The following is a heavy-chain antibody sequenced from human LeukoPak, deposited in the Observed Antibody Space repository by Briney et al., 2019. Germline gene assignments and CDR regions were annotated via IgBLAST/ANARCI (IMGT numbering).Heavy chain of an antibody. CDR1: GFTFSSYW. J-gene: IGHJ5*02. CDR2: INSDGSST. CDR3: ARDRVDYNWFDP. D-gene: IGHD3-3*01. Sequence: PGGSLRLSCAASGFTFSSYWMHWVRRAPGKGLVWVSRINSDGSSTSYADSVKGRFTISRVNAKNTLYLQMNSLRAEDTAVYYCARDRVDYNWFDPWGQGTLVTVSS. V-gene: IGHV3-74*01.